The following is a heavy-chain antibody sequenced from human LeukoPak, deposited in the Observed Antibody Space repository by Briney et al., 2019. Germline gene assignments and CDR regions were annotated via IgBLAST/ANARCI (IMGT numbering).Heavy chain of an antibody. CDR2: ISYDGSNK. V-gene: IGHV3-30*18. CDR3: AKDLVARAQGYYGMDV. Sequence: GGSLRLSCAASGFTFSSYGMHWVRQAPGKGLEWVAVISYDGSNKYYADSVKGRFTISRDNSKNTLYLQMNSLRAEDTAVYYCAKDLVARAQGYYGMDVWGQGTTVTVS. D-gene: IGHD2-15*01. CDR1: GFTFSSYG. J-gene: IGHJ6*02.